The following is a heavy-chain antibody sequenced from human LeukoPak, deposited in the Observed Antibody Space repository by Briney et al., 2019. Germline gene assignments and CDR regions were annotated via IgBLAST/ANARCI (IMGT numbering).Heavy chain of an antibody. J-gene: IGHJ4*02. D-gene: IGHD3-10*02. V-gene: IGHV3-23*01. CDR3: AKSGAYVIDY. CDR1: GFTFSSYA. Sequence: PGGSLRLSCAASGFTFSSYAMSWVRQAPGKGLEWVSFISSSGGTTYYADSVKGRFTISRDNFKNTLYLQMNSLKVEDTTIYYCAKSGAYVIDYWGQGTLVTVSS. CDR2: ISSSGGTT.